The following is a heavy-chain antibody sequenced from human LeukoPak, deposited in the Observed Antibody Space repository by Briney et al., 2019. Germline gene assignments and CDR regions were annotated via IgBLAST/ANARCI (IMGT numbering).Heavy chain of an antibody. CDR2: IYHSGST. J-gene: IGHJ3*02. V-gene: IGHV4-38-2*02. CDR1: GYSISSGYY. CDR3: ARVYYYDSRGQPDAFDI. Sequence: SETLSLTCTVSGYSISSGYYWGWIRQPPGKGLEWFGSIYHSGSTYYNPSLKSRATISVDTTKNAFSLKLSSMTTANTDVYYCARVYYYDSRGQPDAFDIWGQGTMVTVSS. D-gene: IGHD3-22*01.